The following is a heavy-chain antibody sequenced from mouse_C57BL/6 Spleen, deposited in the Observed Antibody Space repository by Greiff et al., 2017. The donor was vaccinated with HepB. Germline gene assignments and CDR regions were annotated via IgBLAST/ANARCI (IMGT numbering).Heavy chain of an antibody. D-gene: IGHD1-1*01. CDR3: ARDPHYYYGSSPFAY. V-gene: IGHV5-4*01. CDR1: GFTFSSYA. CDR2: ISDGGSYT. J-gene: IGHJ3*01. Sequence: EVQRVESGGGLVKPGGSLKLSCAASGFTFSSYAMSWVRQTPEKRLEWVATISDGGSYTYYPDNVKGRFTISRDNAKNNLYLQMSHLKSEDTAMYYCARDPHYYYGSSPFAYWGQGTLVTVSA.